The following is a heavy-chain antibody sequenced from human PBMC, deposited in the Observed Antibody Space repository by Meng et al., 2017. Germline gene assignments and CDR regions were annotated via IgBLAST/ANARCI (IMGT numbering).Heavy chain of an antibody. CDR3: ASYSSVRGIAY. V-gene: IGHV1-69*01. CDR1: RCTFSSSA. J-gene: IGHJ4*02. Sequence: QARTGQSGAAVTLPRTSEYVSCNASRCTFSSSALSSARQAPGQVLEWMGGIIPIFGTANYAQKFQGRVTITADDSTSTAYMELSSLRSEDTAVYYCASYSSVRGIAYWGQGTLVTVSS. D-gene: IGHD3-10*01. CDR2: IIPIFGTA.